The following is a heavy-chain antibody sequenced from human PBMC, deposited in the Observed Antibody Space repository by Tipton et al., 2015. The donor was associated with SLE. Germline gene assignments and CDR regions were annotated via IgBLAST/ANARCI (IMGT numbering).Heavy chain of an antibody. V-gene: IGHV4-39*01. CDR1: GGSLSSSRYF. D-gene: IGHD2/OR15-2a*01. J-gene: IGHJ3*02. Sequence: TLSLTCTVSGGSLSSSRYFWGWIRQPPGKGLEWIGTIYYTGNTYYNPSLKSRVSMSVDTSKNQFSLRLTSVTAADTAVYYCATARNIFDTFDIWAQGTMVTVSS. CDR3: ATARNIFDTFDI. CDR2: IYYTGNT.